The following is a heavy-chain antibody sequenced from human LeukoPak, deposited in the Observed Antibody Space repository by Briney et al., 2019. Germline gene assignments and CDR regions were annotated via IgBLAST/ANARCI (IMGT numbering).Heavy chain of an antibody. CDR3: VKDSSGYYKN. Sequence: GTSLRLSCVASGFTFRSYGMHWVRQAPGKGLEWVAVISYDGNDKYYGNSVKGRFTISKDNSKNTVYLQMNNLRAEDTAVYFCVKDSSGYYKNWGQGILVTVSS. CDR1: GFTFRSYG. D-gene: IGHD3-22*01. CDR2: ISYDGNDK. V-gene: IGHV3-30*18. J-gene: IGHJ4*02.